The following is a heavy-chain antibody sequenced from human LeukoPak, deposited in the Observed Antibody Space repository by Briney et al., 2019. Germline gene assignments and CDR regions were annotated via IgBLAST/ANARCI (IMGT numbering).Heavy chain of an antibody. V-gene: IGHV4-39*01. CDR3: ARHTPGTYFRFDY. CDR2: ISFGGST. CDR1: AGSISSSDYF. Sequence: SETLSLTCTVSAGSISSSDYFCNWIRQPPGKGLEWIGSISFGGSTYYNPSLKSRITIFVDTSKSQFSLKLSSVTATDTAVYYCARHTPGTYFRFDYWGQGILVTVSS. J-gene: IGHJ4*02. D-gene: IGHD1-26*01.